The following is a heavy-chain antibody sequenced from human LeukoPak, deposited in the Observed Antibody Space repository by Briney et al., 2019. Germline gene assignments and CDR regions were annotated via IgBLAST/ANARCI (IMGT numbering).Heavy chain of an antibody. CDR2: IYYSGST. Sequence: PSETLSLTCTVSGGSISSYYWSWIRQPPGKGLEWIGYIYYSGSTYYNPSLKSRVTISVDTSKNQFSLKLSSVTAADTAVYYCARGTTIFGVVSLSPYADYWGQGTLVTVSS. V-gene: IGHV4-59*12. J-gene: IGHJ4*02. D-gene: IGHD3-3*01. CDR3: ARGTTIFGVVSLSPYADY. CDR1: GGSISSYY.